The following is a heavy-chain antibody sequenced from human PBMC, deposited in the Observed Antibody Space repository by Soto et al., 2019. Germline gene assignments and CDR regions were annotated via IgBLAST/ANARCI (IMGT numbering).Heavy chain of an antibody. J-gene: IGHJ4*02. CDR1: GGSISSGGYY. Sequence: SETLSLTCTVSGGSISSGGYYWSWIRQHPGKGLEWIGYIYYSGSTYYNPSLKSRVTISVDTSKNQFSLKLSSVTAADTAVYYCARHNGWSGFGYSYGYFLYWGQGTLVTVSS. CDR2: IYYSGST. D-gene: IGHD5-18*01. V-gene: IGHV4-31*03. CDR3: ARHNGWSGFGYSYGYFLY.